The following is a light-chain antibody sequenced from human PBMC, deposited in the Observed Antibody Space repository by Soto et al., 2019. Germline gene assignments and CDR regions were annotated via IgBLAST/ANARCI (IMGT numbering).Light chain of an antibody. CDR3: QQRSNWPRT. Sequence: EIVLTQSPATLSLSPGDRATLSCRASQSVSRSLAWYQQKPGQAPRLLIYDAFNRATGIPARFGGSGSGTDFTLTISSLAPEDFAVYYCQQRSNWPRTFGQGTKLEIK. CDR2: DAF. CDR1: QSVSRS. J-gene: IGKJ2*01. V-gene: IGKV3-11*01.